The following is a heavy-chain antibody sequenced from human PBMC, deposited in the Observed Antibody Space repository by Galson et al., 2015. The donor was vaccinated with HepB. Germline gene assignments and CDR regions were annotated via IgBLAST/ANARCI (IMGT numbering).Heavy chain of an antibody. J-gene: IGHJ4*02. CDR1: GGSISSGGYS. V-gene: IGHV4-30-2*01. Sequence: LSLTCAVSGGSISSGGYSWSWIRQPPGKGLEWIGYIYHSGSTYYNPSLKSRVTISVDRSKNQFSLKLSSVTAADTAVYYCASEYQLPPEYYFDYWGQGTLVTVSS. D-gene: IGHD2-2*01. CDR3: ASEYQLPPEYYFDY. CDR2: IYHSGST.